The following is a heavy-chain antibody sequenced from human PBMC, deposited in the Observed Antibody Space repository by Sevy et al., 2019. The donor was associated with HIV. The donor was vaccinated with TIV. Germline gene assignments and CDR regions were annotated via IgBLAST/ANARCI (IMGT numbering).Heavy chain of an antibody. Sequence: SETLSLTCTVSGDSISGYYWSWIRQPPGKGLEWIGYFYYSRSTNYNPSLKSRFTISVDTSKNQVSLKVSSVTTADTAVYYCARAYSEYYYGMDVWGQGTTVTVSS. CDR1: GDSISGYY. V-gene: IGHV4-59*01. D-gene: IGHD4-4*01. J-gene: IGHJ6*02. CDR2: FYYSRST. CDR3: ARAYSEYYYGMDV.